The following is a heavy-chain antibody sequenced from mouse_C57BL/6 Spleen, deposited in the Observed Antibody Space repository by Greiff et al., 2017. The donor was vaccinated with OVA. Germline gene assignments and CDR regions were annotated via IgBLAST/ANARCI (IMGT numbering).Heavy chain of an antibody. CDR2: IYPGDGDT. Sequence: QVQLQQSGPELVKPGASVKISCKASGYAFSSSWMNWVKQRPGKGLEWIGRIYPGDGDTNYNGKFKGKATLTADKSSSTAYMQLSSLTSEDSAVYFCATIYYYGSSYVGYFDYWGQGTTLTVSS. CDR3: ATIYYYGSSYVGYFDY. V-gene: IGHV1-82*01. D-gene: IGHD1-1*01. J-gene: IGHJ2*01. CDR1: GYAFSSSW.